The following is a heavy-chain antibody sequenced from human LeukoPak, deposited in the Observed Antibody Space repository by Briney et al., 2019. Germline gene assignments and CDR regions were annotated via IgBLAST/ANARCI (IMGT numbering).Heavy chain of an antibody. CDR2: ISGSDAGT. CDR1: GFTFNKYA. CDR3: ARDPWVEMATIGDY. J-gene: IGHJ4*02. Sequence: GGSLGLSCAASGFTFNKYAMSWVRQAPGKGLEWVSAISGSDAGTYYADSVKGRFTISRDNSKNTLYLQMNSLRAEDTAVYYCARDPWVEMATIGDYWGQGTLVTVSS. D-gene: IGHD5-24*01. V-gene: IGHV3-23*01.